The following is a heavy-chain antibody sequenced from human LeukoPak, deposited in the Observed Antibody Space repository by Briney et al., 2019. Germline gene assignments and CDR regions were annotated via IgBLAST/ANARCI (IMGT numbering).Heavy chain of an antibody. J-gene: IGHJ4*02. D-gene: IGHD2-2*01. V-gene: IGHV3-15*01. CDR3: AKEGGKSSSSCYYFDH. CDR1: GFTFSNAW. Sequence: PGGSLRLSCAASGFTFSNAWMSWVRQAPGKGLEWVGRIKSKTDGGTTDYAAPVKGRFTISRDDSKNTLYLQMNSLKTEDTAVYYCAKEGGKSSSSCYYFDHWGQGSLVTVSS. CDR2: IKSKTDGGTT.